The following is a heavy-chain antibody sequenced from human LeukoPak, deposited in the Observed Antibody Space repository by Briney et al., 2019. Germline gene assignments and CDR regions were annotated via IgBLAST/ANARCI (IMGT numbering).Heavy chain of an antibody. CDR3: ARTTEGGYTYGYFYYYYMDV. D-gene: IGHD5-18*01. CDR1: GGSISSYY. V-gene: IGHV4-59*01. CDR2: IYYSGST. J-gene: IGHJ6*03. Sequence: SETLSLTCTVSGGSISSYYWSWIRQPPGKGLEWIGYIYYSGSTNYKSSLKSRVTISVDTSKNQFSLKLSSVTAADTAVYYCARTTEGGYTYGYFYYYYMDVWGKGTTVTISS.